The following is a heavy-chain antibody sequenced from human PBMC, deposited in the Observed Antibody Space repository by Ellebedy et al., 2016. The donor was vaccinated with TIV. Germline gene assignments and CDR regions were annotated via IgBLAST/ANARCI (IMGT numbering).Heavy chain of an antibody. D-gene: IGHD2-15*01. V-gene: IGHV4-59*01. Sequence: MPSETLSLTCTVSGGSINTYYWSWIRQPPGKGLEWIGRISYSGSTNYNPSLKTRLTISVDTSENHFSLNLSSVTAADTAVYYCARRGNGGRSFDYWGQGTLVTVSS. CDR3: ARRGNGGRSFDY. CDR1: GGSINTYY. J-gene: IGHJ4*02. CDR2: ISYSGST.